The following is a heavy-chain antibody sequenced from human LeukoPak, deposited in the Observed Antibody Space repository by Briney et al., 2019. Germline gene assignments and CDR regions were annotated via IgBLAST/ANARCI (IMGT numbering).Heavy chain of an antibody. CDR1: GGSINSY. J-gene: IGHJ4*02. CDR2: IYTSGST. D-gene: IGHD3-22*01. V-gene: IGHV4-4*07. Sequence: SETLSLTCTVSGGSINSYWSWIRQPAGKGLEWIGRIYTSGSTNYNPSLKSRVTMSVDTSKNQFSLKLSSVTAADTAVYYCARLHYYDSSGYYLFDYWGQGTLVTVSS. CDR3: ARLHYYDSSGYYLFDY.